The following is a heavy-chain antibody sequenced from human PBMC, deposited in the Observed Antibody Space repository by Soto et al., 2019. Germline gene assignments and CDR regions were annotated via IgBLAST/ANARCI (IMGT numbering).Heavy chain of an antibody. CDR2: IIPIFGTA. CDR3: ARESQYGGKTSDY. J-gene: IGHJ4*02. Sequence: ASVKVSCKASGGTFSSYAISWVRQAPGQGLEWMGGIIPIFGTANYAQKFQGRVTITADESTSTAYMELSSLRSEDTAVYYCARESQYGGKTSDYWGQGTLVTVSS. CDR1: GGTFSSYA. D-gene: IGHD4-17*01. V-gene: IGHV1-69*13.